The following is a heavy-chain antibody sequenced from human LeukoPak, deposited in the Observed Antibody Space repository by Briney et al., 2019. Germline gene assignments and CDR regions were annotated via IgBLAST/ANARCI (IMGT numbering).Heavy chain of an antibody. CDR2: IYYSGST. V-gene: IGHV4-59*12. D-gene: IGHD6-13*01. CDR1: GGSISSYY. CDR3: ARLRSSWNYFDY. J-gene: IGHJ4*02. Sequence: SETLSLTCTVSGGSISSYYWSWIRQPPGKGLEWIGYIYYSGSTNYNPSLKSRVTISVDTSKSQFSLKLSSVTAADTALYYCARLRSSWNYFDYWGQGTLVTVSS.